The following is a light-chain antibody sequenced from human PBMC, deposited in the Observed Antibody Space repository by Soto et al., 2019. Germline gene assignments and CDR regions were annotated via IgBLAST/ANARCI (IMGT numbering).Light chain of an antibody. CDR2: KAS. CDR1: QTISSW. V-gene: IGKV1-5*03. J-gene: IGKJ1*01. Sequence: ISINQSPSTLSGSDGDRVTITCRASQTISSWLAWYQQKRGKAPKLLIYKASTLKSGVPSRFSGSGSGTEFTLTISSLQPDDFATYYCQQYNSYSEAFGQGTKV. CDR3: QQYNSYSEA.